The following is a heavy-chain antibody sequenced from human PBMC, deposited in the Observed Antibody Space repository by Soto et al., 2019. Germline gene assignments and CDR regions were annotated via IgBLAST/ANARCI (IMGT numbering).Heavy chain of an antibody. Sequence: SETLSLTCTVSGGSISSYYWSWIRQPPGKGLEWIGYIYYSGSTNYNPSLKSRVTISVDTSKNQFSLKPSSVTAADTAVYYCARAPLDRYCSGGSCSPYYYYMDVWGKGTTVTVSS. CDR2: IYYSGST. CDR1: GGSISSYY. V-gene: IGHV4-59*01. J-gene: IGHJ6*03. D-gene: IGHD2-15*01. CDR3: ARAPLDRYCSGGSCSPYYYYMDV.